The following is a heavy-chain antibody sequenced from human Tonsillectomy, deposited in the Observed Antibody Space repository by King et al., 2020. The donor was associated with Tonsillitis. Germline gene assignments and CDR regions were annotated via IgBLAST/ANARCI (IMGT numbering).Heavy chain of an antibody. D-gene: IGHD2-2*01. V-gene: IGHV1-2*02. Sequence: VQLVQSGAEVRKPGASVKVSCTASGYTFTGFYMHWVRQAPGQGLEWMGWINPDSGGTNYAQKFQGRVTMTRDTSISTAYMELSGLRSDDTAVYYCTTLDCSGNTCASYWGQGTLVTVSS. J-gene: IGHJ4*02. CDR3: TTLDCSGNTCASY. CDR2: INPDSGGT. CDR1: GYTFTGFY.